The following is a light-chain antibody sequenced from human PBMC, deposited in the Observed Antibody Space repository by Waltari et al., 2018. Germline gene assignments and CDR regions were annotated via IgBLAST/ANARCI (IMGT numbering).Light chain of an antibody. CDR3: QSYDSSLSDSYV. J-gene: IGLJ1*01. Sequence: QSVLTPPPSVSAAPGQRVTIPCTGSRSNIGAAYAGPWYQQLPGTAPKLLIYGNNNRPSGVPDRFSGSKSGTSASLAITGLQAEDEADYFCQSYDSSLSDSYVFGTGTKVTVL. V-gene: IGLV1-40*01. CDR1: RSNIGAAYA. CDR2: GNN.